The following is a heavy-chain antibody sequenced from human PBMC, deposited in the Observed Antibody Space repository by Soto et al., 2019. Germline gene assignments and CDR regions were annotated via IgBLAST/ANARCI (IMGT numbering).Heavy chain of an antibody. D-gene: IGHD6-13*01. V-gene: IGHV4-34*01. Sequence: SETLSLTCAVYGGSFSGYYWSWIRQPPGKGLEWIGEINHSGSTNYNPSLKSRVTISVDTSKNQFSLKLSSVTAADTAVYYCARGRSSSWYITPYNWFDPWGQGTLVTVSS. CDR1: GGSFSGYY. CDR3: ARGRSSSWYITPYNWFDP. CDR2: INHSGST. J-gene: IGHJ5*02.